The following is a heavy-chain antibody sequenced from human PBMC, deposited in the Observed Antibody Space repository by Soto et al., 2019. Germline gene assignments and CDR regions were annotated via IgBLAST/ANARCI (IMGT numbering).Heavy chain of an antibody. Sequence: GGSLRLSCAASGFTVSSNYMSWVRQAPGKGLEWVSVIYSGGSTYYADSVKGRFTISRDNSKNTLYLQMNSLRAEDTAVYYCAREGSSSGAIFDYWGQGTLVTVSS. J-gene: IGHJ4*02. CDR2: IYSGGST. CDR1: GFTVSSNY. CDR3: AREGSSSGAIFDY. V-gene: IGHV3-66*01. D-gene: IGHD6-13*01.